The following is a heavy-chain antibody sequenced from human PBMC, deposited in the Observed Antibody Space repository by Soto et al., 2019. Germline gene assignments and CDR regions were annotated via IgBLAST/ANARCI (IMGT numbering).Heavy chain of an antibody. D-gene: IGHD3-3*01. Sequence: PGGSLRLSCAASGFTFRSYPKHWVRQAPGKGLEWVAIVSYDGITKYADSVKGRFTISRDNSNNTLFLQMNSLRTEDTAVYYCTKEGLFWSGSFDSWGQGTLVTVSS. CDR3: TKEGLFWSGSFDS. CDR2: VSYDGITK. V-gene: IGHV3-30-3*02. CDR1: GFTFRSYP. J-gene: IGHJ4*02.